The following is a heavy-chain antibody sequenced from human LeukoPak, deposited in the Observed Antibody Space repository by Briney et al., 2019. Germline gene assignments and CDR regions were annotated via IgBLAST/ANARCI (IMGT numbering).Heavy chain of an antibody. D-gene: IGHD2-15*01. CDR1: GGSISSYY. V-gene: IGHV4-4*07. CDR2: IYTSGST. J-gene: IGHJ3*02. Sequence: SETLSLTCTVSGGSISSYYWSWIRQPAGKGLGWIGRIYTSGSTNYNPSLKSRVTMSVDTSKNQFSLKLSSVIAADTAVYYCAREPLVVNYNDALDIWGQGTMVTVSS. CDR3: AREPLVVNYNDALDI.